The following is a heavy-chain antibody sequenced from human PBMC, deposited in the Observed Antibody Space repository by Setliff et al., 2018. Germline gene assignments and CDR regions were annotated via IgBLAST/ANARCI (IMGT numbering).Heavy chain of an antibody. CDR3: ASRRTGPGGWFDY. V-gene: IGHV4-39*01. CDR2: IYYSGTT. J-gene: IGHJ5*01. D-gene: IGHD1-26*01. Sequence: SETLSLTCTVSGGSVSSSSYYWGWIRQPPGKGLEWIGTIYYSGTTYYSPSLKSRVTISVDTSKNQFFLKLTSVTAADTAIYYCASRRTGPGGWFDYWGQGTLVTVSS. CDR1: GGSVSSSSYY.